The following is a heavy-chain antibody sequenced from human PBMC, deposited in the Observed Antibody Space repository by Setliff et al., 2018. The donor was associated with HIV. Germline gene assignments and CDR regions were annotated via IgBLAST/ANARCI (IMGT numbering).Heavy chain of an antibody. CDR3: ARLRVLQLLEWPNNYYYGLDV. J-gene: IGHJ6*02. CDR2: INAGNDNP. V-gene: IGHV1-3*01. D-gene: IGHD3-3*01. CDR1: GFTFINYA. Sequence: ASVKVSCKASGFTFINYAIHWVRQAPGQRLEWLGWINAGNDNPKYSQKFQGRVTITRDTSASTVYMELSSLRSEDTAVYYCARLRVLQLLEWPNNYYYGLDVWGQGTTVTVSS.